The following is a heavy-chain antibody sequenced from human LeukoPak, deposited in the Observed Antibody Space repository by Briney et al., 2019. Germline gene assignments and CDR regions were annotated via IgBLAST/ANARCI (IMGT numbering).Heavy chain of an antibody. D-gene: IGHD1-26*01. Sequence: GGSLRLSCAASGFTFSSYGMHWVRQAPGKGLEWVAFIRYDGSNKFYADSVEGRFTISRDNPRNTLYLQMNSLRAEDTAMYHCAKEWELTYWGQGTLVTASS. J-gene: IGHJ4*02. CDR1: GFTFSSYG. V-gene: IGHV3-30*02. CDR2: IRYDGSNK. CDR3: AKEWELTY.